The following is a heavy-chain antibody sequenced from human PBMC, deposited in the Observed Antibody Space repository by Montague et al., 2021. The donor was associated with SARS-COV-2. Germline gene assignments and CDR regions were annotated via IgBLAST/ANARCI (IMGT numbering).Heavy chain of an antibody. Sequence: SETLSLTGRVSGDSITNHYWSWIRQPPGKGLEWIGEINHSGSTNYNPSLKRRGTISVDTSKNQFSLKLSSVTAADTAVYYCARVRYYGSGTSLGMDVWGQGTTVTVSS. J-gene: IGHJ6*02. CDR1: GDSITNHY. V-gene: IGHV4-34*01. CDR2: INHSGST. D-gene: IGHD3-10*01. CDR3: ARVRYYGSGTSLGMDV.